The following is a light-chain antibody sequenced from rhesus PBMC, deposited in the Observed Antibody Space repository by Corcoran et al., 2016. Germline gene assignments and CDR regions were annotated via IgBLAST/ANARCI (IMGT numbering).Light chain of an antibody. CDR1: QGITND. J-gene: IGKJ1*01. CDR3: QHYYSAPWT. CDR2: EAS. Sequence: DIQMTQSPSSVSASVGDRVTITCRASQGITNDLAWYQQKPGETPKLLIYEASSLKSGIPSRFSGIGSGTDFTLTISDLQSEDFTTYYCQHYYSAPWTFGQGTKVEIK. V-gene: IGKV1-21*01.